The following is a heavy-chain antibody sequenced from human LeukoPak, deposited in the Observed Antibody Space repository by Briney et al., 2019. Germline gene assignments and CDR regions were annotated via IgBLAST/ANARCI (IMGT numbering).Heavy chain of an antibody. D-gene: IGHD6-13*01. CDR2: INHSGST. J-gene: IGHJ4*02. CDR1: GGSFSGYY. CDR3: ARVVRQQLVPDY. Sequence: KTSETLSLTCAVYGGSFSGYYWSWIRQPPGKGLEWIGEINHSGSTNYNPSLKSRVTISVDTSKNQFSLKLSSVTAADTAVYYCARVVRQQLVPDYWGQGTLVTVSS. V-gene: IGHV4-34*01.